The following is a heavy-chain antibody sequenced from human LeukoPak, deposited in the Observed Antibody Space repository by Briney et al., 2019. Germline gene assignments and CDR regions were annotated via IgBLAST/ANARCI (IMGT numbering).Heavy chain of an antibody. Sequence: SGGSLRLSCAASGFTFNNYAMSWVRQAPGKGLEWVSAISASGGTTYYADSVKGRFTISRDNSENTLFLQMNSLRAEDTAEYYCAKEPREYCSSTSCPNWFDYWGQGTLVTVSS. J-gene: IGHJ5*01. CDR1: GFTFNNYA. CDR2: ISASGGTT. D-gene: IGHD2-2*01. V-gene: IGHV3-23*01. CDR3: AKEPREYCSSTSCPNWFDY.